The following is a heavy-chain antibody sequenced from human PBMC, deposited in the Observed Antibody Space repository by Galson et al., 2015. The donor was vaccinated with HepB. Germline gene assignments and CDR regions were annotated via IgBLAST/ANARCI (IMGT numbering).Heavy chain of an antibody. Sequence: SLRLSCAASGFTFSSYAMSWVRQAPGKGLEWVSAISGSGGSTYYADSVKGRFTIPRDNSKNTLYLQMNSLRAEDTAVYYCAKAVVTGTRNSCMDVWGQGTTVTFSS. J-gene: IGHJ6*02. V-gene: IGHV3-23*01. CDR1: GFTFSSYA. CDR3: AKAVVTGTRNSCMDV. CDR2: ISGSGGST. D-gene: IGHD1-20*01.